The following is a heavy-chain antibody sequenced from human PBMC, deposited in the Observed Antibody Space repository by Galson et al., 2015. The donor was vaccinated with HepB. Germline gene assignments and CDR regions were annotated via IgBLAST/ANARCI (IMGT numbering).Heavy chain of an antibody. V-gene: IGHV3-30-3*01. CDR3: ARESLGYCSRTSCSNWCDP. Sequence: SLRLSCAASGFTFRSYAVHWVRQAPGKGLAWVAVISYDGSNKYYADSEKGRFTISRDNSKNTLYLQLNILRAEDTAVYYCARESLGYCSRTSCSNWCDPWGQGTLVTVSS. CDR2: ISYDGSNK. J-gene: IGHJ5*02. D-gene: IGHD2-2*01. CDR1: GFTFRSYA.